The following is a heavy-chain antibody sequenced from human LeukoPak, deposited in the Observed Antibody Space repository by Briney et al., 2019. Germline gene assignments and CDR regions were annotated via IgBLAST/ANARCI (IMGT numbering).Heavy chain of an antibody. D-gene: IGHD4-17*01. V-gene: IGHV3-30*02. Sequence: GGSLRLSCAASGFTFSSYGMHWVRQAPGKGLEWVAFIRYDGSNKYYADSVKGRFTISRDNSKNTLYLQMNSLRAEDTAVYYCAKERATVTTHYYYMDVWGKGTTVTISS. CDR3: AKERATVTTHYYYMDV. J-gene: IGHJ6*03. CDR2: IRYDGSNK. CDR1: GFTFSSYG.